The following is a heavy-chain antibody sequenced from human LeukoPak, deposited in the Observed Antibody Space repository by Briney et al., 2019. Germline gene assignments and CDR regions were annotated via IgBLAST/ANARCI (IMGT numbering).Heavy chain of an antibody. CDR3: ARVSYYDSSGMDV. Sequence: PGGSLRLSCAASGFTFSRYWMSWVRQAPGKGLEWVANIKQDGSEKYYVDSVKGRFTISRDNAKNSLYLQMNSLRAEDTAVYYCARVSYYDSSGMDVWGKGTTVTVSS. D-gene: IGHD3-22*01. CDR2: IKQDGSEK. CDR1: GFTFSRYW. J-gene: IGHJ6*03. V-gene: IGHV3-7*01.